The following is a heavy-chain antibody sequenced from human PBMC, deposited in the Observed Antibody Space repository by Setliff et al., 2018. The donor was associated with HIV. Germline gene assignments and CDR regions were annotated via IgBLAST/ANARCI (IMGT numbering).Heavy chain of an antibody. CDR1: GGSISRGSYS. CDR2: IYSSGST. Sequence: SETLSLTCTVSGGSISRGSYSWGWIRQPPGKGLEWIGYIYSSGSTNYNPSLKSRVTMSADESKNQFSLKLSSVTAADTAVYYCARRSPGGGYYMDVWGKGTTVTVSS. CDR3: ARRSPGGGYYMDV. J-gene: IGHJ6*03. V-gene: IGHV4-61*05. D-gene: IGHD3-16*01.